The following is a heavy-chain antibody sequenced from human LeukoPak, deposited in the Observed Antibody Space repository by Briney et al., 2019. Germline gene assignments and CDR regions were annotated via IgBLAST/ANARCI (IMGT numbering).Heavy chain of an antibody. CDR1: SYSFNRHG. Sequence: GASVKVSCKASSYSFNRHGISWVRQAPGQGLEWMGWISGYNGNTNYAQKFLGRVSMTADTSTSTAYMELRSLTSDDTAVYYCARSGRGTYYYFDLWGQGTLVTVSS. CDR2: ISGYNGNT. V-gene: IGHV1-18*01. D-gene: IGHD5-12*01. J-gene: IGHJ4*02. CDR3: ARSGRGTYYYFDL.